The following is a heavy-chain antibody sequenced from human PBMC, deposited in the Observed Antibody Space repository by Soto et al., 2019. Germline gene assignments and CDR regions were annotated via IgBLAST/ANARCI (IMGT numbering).Heavy chain of an antibody. CDR1: GCSISSYY. V-gene: IGHV4-59*08. CDR2: IYYSGST. J-gene: IGHJ4*02. Sequence: PSETLSLTCTVSGCSISSYYWSWIRQPPGKGLEWIGYIYYSGSTNYNPSLKSRVTISVDTSKNQFSLKLSSVTAADTAVYYCARHTTYGSGSSDYWGQGTLVTVSS. CDR3: ARHTTYGSGSSDY. D-gene: IGHD3-10*01.